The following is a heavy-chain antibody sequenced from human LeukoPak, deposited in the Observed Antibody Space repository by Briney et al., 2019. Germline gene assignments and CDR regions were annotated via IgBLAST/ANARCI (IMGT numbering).Heavy chain of an antibody. CDR1: GYTFTSFG. CDR2: ISAYNGNT. J-gene: IGHJ6*02. Sequence: ASVKVSCKASGYTFTSFGISWVRQAPGQGLEWMGWISAYNGNTNYAQKLQGRVTMTTDTSTSTAYMELRSLRSDDTAVYYCARDNPLRLEELSSPPYYYYYYGMDVWGQGTTVTVSS. D-gene: IGHD3-16*02. CDR3: ARDNPLRLEELSSPPYYYYYYGMDV. V-gene: IGHV1-18*01.